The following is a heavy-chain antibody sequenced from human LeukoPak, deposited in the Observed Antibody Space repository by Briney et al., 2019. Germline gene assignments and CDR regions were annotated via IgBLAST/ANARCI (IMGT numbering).Heavy chain of an antibody. J-gene: IGHJ4*02. CDR1: GFTFDDYA. Sequence: GGSLRLSCAASGFTFDDYAMHWVRQAPGKGLEWVSGISWNSGSIGYADSVKGRFTISRDNAKNSLYLQMNSLRAEDTALYFCAKNSGSMVRGVPYPFNSWGQGTLVTVSS. CDR3: AKNSGSMVRGVPYPFNS. V-gene: IGHV3-9*01. CDR2: ISWNSGSI. D-gene: IGHD3-10*01.